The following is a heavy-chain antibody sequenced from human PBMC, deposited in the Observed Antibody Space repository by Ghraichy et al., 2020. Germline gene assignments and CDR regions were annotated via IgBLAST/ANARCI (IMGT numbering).Heavy chain of an antibody. V-gene: IGHV4-38-2*02. D-gene: IGHD2-8*01. CDR1: NYSISNGYY. CDR3: ANSRAFVYYFDY. CDR2: IYPSGSN. Sequence: SETLSLTCTVSNYSISNGYYWGWIRQPPGKGLEWIGSIYPSGSNYYNPSLKSRVSMSVDTSKNQFSLRLSSVTAADTAVHYCANSRAFVYYFDYWGQGTLVTVAS. J-gene: IGHJ4*02.